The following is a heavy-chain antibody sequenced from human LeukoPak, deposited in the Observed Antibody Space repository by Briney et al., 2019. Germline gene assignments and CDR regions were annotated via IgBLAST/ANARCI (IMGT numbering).Heavy chain of an antibody. J-gene: IGHJ4*02. CDR3: TRRHSSSSDY. D-gene: IGHD6-6*01. CDR1: GFTFSGSA. Sequence: PGGSLRLSCAASGFTFSGSAMHWVRQASGKGLEWVGRIRSKANSYATAYAASVKGRFTISRDDSKNTAYLQMNSLKTEGTAVYYCTRRHSSSSDYWGQGTLVTVSS. V-gene: IGHV3-73*01. CDR2: IRSKANSYAT.